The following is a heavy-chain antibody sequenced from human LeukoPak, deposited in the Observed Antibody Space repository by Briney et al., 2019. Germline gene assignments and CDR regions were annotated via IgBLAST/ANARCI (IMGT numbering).Heavy chain of an antibody. CDR1: GGSISSGGYY. D-gene: IGHD4-17*01. V-gene: IGHV4-31*03. Sequence: PSETLSLTCTVSGGSISSGGYYWSWIRQHPGKGLEWIGYIYYSGSTYYNPSLKSRVTISVDTSKNQFSLKLSSVTAADTAVYCCARVGTVTTKGRYFQHWGQGTLVTVSS. CDR2: IYYSGST. J-gene: IGHJ1*01. CDR3: ARVGTVTTKGRYFQH.